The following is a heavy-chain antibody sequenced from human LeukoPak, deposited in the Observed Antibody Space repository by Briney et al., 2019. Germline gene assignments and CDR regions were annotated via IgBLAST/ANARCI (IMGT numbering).Heavy chain of an antibody. D-gene: IGHD1-26*01. CDR3: VRCGSYCLDY. CDR1: GGSISNGNW. V-gene: IGHV4-4*02. J-gene: IGHJ4*02. CDR2: IYYTGRT. Sequence: SETLSLTCDVSGGSISNGNWWSWVRQPPGKGLEWIGEIYYTGRTNYNPSLKSRVSISVDKSKNQLSLNLNSVTAADTAVYYCVRCGSYCLDYWGQGTLVTVSS.